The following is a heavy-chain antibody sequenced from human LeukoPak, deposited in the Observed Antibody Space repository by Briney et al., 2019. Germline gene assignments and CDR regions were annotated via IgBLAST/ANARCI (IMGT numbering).Heavy chain of an antibody. V-gene: IGHV3-64*01. D-gene: IGHD3-22*01. J-gene: IGHJ4*02. CDR1: GFTFSSYA. CDR2: ISSNGGST. CDR3: ARGGRGCYDSSGYIIIY. Sequence: GGSLRLSCAASGFTFSSYAMHWVRQAPGKGLEYVSAISSNGGSTYYANSVKGRFTISRDNSKNTLYLQMGSLRAEDMAVYYCARGGRGCYDSSGYIIIYWGQGTLVTVSS.